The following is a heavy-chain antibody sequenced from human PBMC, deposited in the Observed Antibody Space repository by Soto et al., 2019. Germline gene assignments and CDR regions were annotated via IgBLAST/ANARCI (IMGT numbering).Heavy chain of an antibody. CDR2: IIPIFGTA. CDR3: ARERLTGTTTFYYYYGMDV. J-gene: IGHJ6*02. D-gene: IGHD1-7*01. CDR1: GGTFSGYA. V-gene: IGHV1-69*01. Sequence: QVQLVQSGAEVKKPGSSVKVSCKASGGTFSGYAISWVRQAPGQGLEWMGGIIPIFGTANYAQKFQGRVTITADESTSTAYMELSSLRSEDTAVYYCARERLTGTTTFYYYYGMDVWGQGTTVTVSS.